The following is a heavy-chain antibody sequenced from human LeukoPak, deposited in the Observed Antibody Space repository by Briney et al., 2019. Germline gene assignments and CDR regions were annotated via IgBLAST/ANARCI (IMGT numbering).Heavy chain of an antibody. Sequence: SSETLSLTCTVSGGSISSYYWSWIRQPPGKGLEWIGYIYYGGSTNYNPSLKSRVTISVDTSKNQFSLKLSSVTAADTAVYYCARRSDAFDIWGQGTMVTVSS. V-gene: IGHV4-59*08. CDR2: IYYGGST. CDR1: GGSISSYY. J-gene: IGHJ3*02. CDR3: ARRSDAFDI.